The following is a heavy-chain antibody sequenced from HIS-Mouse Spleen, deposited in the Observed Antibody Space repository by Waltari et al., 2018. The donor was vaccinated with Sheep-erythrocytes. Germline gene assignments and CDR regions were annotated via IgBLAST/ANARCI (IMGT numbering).Heavy chain of an antibody. V-gene: IGHV3-21*01. J-gene: IGHJ4*02. CDR2: ISSRSSYI. CDR1: FTFSSYS. Sequence: FTFSSYSMNWVRQAPGKGLEWVSSISSRSSYIYDADSVKGRFTISRDNAKNSLYLQMNSLRAEDTAVYYCARVASGATFDYWGQGTLVTVSS. D-gene: IGHD1-26*01. CDR3: ARVASGATFDY.